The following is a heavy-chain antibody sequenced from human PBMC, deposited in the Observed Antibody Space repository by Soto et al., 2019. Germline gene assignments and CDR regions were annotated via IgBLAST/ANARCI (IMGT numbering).Heavy chain of an antibody. CDR2: IYYSGST. V-gene: IGHV4-59*08. CDR3: ARHSHPYDSSGYYYWFDP. J-gene: IGHJ5*02. D-gene: IGHD3-22*01. Sequence: SETLSLTCTVSGGSISSYYWSWIRQPPGKGLEWIGYIYYSGSTNYNPSLKSRVTISVDTPKNQFSLKLSSVTAADTAVYYCARHSHPYDSSGYYYWFDPWGQGTLVTVSS. CDR1: GGSISSYY.